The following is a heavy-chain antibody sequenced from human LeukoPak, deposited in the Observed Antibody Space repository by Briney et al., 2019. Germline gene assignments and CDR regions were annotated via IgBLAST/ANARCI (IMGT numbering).Heavy chain of an antibody. CDR1: GFTFSSYW. J-gene: IGHJ4*02. CDR3: AKGSWKAYGYFDY. CDR2: INSDGSST. D-gene: IGHD3-16*01. Sequence: GGSLRLSRAASGFTFSSYWMHWVRQAPGKGLVWVSRINSDGSSTSYADSVKGRFTISRDNAKNTLYLQMNSLRAEDTAVYYCAKGSWKAYGYFDYWGQGTLVTVSS. V-gene: IGHV3-74*01.